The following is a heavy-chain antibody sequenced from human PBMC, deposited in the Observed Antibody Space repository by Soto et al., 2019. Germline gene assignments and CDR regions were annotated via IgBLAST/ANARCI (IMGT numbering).Heavy chain of an antibody. CDR3: ARDGDCSGGSCYLGPAFDI. Sequence: ASVKVSCKASGYTFTSYGISWVRQAPGQGLEWMGWISAYNGNTNYAQKLQGRVTMTTDTSTSTAYMELRSLRSDDTAVYYCARDGDCSGGSCYLGPAFDIWGQGTMVTVSS. D-gene: IGHD2-15*01. V-gene: IGHV1-18*01. J-gene: IGHJ3*02. CDR1: GYTFTSYG. CDR2: ISAYNGNT.